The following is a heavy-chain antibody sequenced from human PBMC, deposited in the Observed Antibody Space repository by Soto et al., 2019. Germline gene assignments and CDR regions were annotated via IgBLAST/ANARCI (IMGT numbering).Heavy chain of an antibody. J-gene: IGHJ4*02. CDR1: GGSISSYY. V-gene: IGHV4-4*07. Sequence: QVQLQESGPGLVKPSETLSLTCTVSGGSISSYYWSWIRQPAGKGLEWIGRIYTSGRTNHNPSLKSRVIMSVDTSKNQFSLKLSSVTAADTAVYYCARSGNSGYSPHDSWGQGTLATVSS. CDR3: ARSGNSGYSPHDS. D-gene: IGHD5-12*01. CDR2: IYTSGRT.